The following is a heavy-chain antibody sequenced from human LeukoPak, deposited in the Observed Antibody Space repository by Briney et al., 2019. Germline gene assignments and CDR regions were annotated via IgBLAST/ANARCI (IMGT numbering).Heavy chain of an antibody. CDR2: IKQDGSEK. Sequence: GGSLRLSCAASGFTFNNYWMSWVRQAPGKGLEWVANIKQDGSEKYHVDSVKGRFTVSRDNAKNSLYLQLNSLRAEDTAVFYCARFSRSSYGGYYFDYWGQGTLVTVSS. CDR1: GFTFNNYW. J-gene: IGHJ4*02. CDR3: ARFSRSSYGGYYFDY. D-gene: IGHD6-6*01. V-gene: IGHV3-7*01.